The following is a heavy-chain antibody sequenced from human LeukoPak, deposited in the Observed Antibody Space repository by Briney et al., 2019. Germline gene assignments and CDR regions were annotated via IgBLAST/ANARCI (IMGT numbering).Heavy chain of an antibody. J-gene: IGHJ4*02. D-gene: IGHD3-22*01. CDR2: IYTSGST. CDR1: GGSISSYD. Sequence: SETLSLTCTVSGGSISSYDWSWVRQPPGKGLEWIGRIYTSGSTNYNPSLTSRGTISVDTSKNQFSLKLSSVPAADTAVYYCARDGEYYDSSGIDYWGQGTLVTVSS. CDR3: ARDGEYYDSSGIDY. V-gene: IGHV4-4*08.